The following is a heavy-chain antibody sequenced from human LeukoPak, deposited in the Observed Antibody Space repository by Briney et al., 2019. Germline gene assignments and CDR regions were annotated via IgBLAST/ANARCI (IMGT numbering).Heavy chain of an antibody. V-gene: IGHV3-7*05. D-gene: IGHD3-10*01. CDR1: GFTFSTYW. CDR2: IKQDGSET. CDR3: ATYGSGSYFDY. Sequence: GGSLRLSCAASGFTFSTYWMTWVRQAPGKGLKWVANIKQDGSETYYVDSVKGRFTISRDNAKNSLYLQMNSLRAEDTAVYYCATYGSGSYFDYWGQGTLVTVSS. J-gene: IGHJ4*02.